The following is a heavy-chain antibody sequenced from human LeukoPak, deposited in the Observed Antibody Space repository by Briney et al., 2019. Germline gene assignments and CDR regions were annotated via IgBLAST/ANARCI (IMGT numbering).Heavy chain of an antibody. D-gene: IGHD6-6*01. CDR1: GFAFSNYP. V-gene: IGHV3-23*01. CDR3: AKDSSIAARLTDY. CDR2: VSGSGDST. J-gene: IGHJ4*02. Sequence: GGSLRLSCAASGFAFSNYPMSWVRQAPGKGLEWVSGVSGSGDSTFYADSVKGRFTISRDNSKNTLYLQMNSLRAEDTAVYYCAKDSSIAARLTDYWGQGTLVTVSS.